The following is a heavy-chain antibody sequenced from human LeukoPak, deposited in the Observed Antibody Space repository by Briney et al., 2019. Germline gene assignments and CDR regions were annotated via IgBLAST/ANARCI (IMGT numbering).Heavy chain of an antibody. D-gene: IGHD3-22*01. J-gene: IGHJ5*02. Sequence: ASVKVSCKVSGYTLTELSIHWVRQAPGKGLECMGGFDPEDGETLYAQKFQGRVAVTEDTATDTAYMELSGLRSDDTAMYYCATLFEGYYDSSNYGNWFDPWGQGTLVTVSS. CDR3: ATLFEGYYDSSNYGNWFDP. CDR1: GYTLTELS. CDR2: FDPEDGET. V-gene: IGHV1-24*01.